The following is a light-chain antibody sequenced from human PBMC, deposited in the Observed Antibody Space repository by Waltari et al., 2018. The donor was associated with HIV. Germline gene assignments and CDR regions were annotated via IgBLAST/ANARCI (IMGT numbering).Light chain of an antibody. Sequence: QSVLTQSPSASGTPGPRVTISCSGSSSNIGSNTVNWYQQLPGTAPQPPIYYNNRRPSGFPDRFSGSKSGTSSSLAISGLQSEDEADYYCASWHDRLNGPVFGGGTRLTVL. J-gene: IGLJ3*02. CDR3: ASWHDRLNGPV. V-gene: IGLV1-44*01. CDR1: SSNIGSNT. CDR2: YNN.